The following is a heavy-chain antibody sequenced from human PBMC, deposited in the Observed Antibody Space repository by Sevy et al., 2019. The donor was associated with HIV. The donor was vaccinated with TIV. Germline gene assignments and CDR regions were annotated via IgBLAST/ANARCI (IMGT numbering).Heavy chain of an antibody. CDR1: GSSISSGYY. CDR2: IYHSGST. J-gene: IGHJ1*01. CDR3: ARATGSYPAEYFQY. Sequence: SETLSLTCAVSGSSISSGYYWGWIRQPPGKGLEWIGNIYHSGSTYSNPSLKSRVTISLHTSKKQFSLKLSSVTAADTAVYYGARATGSYPAEYFQYWGQGTLVTVSS. D-gene: IGHD3-16*02. V-gene: IGHV4-38-2*01.